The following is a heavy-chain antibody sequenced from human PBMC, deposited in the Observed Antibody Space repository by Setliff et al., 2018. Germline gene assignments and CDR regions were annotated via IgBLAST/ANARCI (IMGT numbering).Heavy chain of an antibody. V-gene: IGHV4-4*07. CDR3: ARIIPAAPHKINWFDP. D-gene: IGHD6-13*01. Sequence: SETLSLTCTVSGGSISNYYWSWIRQPAGKGLEWIGRIYTSGSTNYNPSLKSRVTMSVDTSKNQFSLKLSSVTAADTAVYYCARIIPAAPHKINWFDPWGQGTLVTVSS. CDR2: IYTSGST. CDR1: GGSISNYY. J-gene: IGHJ5*02.